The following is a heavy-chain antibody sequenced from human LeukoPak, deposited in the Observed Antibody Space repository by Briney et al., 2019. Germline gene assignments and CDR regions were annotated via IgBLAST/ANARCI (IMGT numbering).Heavy chain of an antibody. D-gene: IGHD6-13*01. CDR3: ASEGEPGIAAAGKDY. CDR1: GVSISSSSYY. V-gene: IGHV4-39*01. Sequence: PSETLSLTCTVSGVSISSSSYYWGWIRQPPGKGLEWIGSIYYSGSTYYNPSLKSRVTISVDTSKNQFSLKLSSVTAADTAVYYCASEGEPGIAAAGKDYWGQGTLVTVSS. J-gene: IGHJ4*02. CDR2: IYYSGST.